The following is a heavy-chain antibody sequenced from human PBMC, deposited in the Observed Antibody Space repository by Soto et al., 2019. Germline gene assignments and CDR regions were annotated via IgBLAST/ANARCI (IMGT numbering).Heavy chain of an antibody. CDR1: GDPIGSGDFY. CDR2: IYKSGRT. J-gene: IGHJ5*02. V-gene: IGHV4-30-4*01. D-gene: IGHD6-6*01. Sequence: SETLSLTCAVSGDPIGSGDFYWTWIRQSPGKGLEYIGYIYKSGRTYYNPSLKSRPIISLDTSKSQFFLSLSSVTAADTAMYYCARSLSASSGWFDPWGQGTLATVSS. CDR3: ARSLSASSGWFDP.